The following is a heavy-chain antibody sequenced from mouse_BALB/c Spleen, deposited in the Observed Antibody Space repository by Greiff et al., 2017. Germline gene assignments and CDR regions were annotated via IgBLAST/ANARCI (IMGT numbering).Heavy chain of an antibody. CDR3: ARSYYGYHY. D-gene: IGHD1-2*01. V-gene: IGHV1-54*01. CDR2: INPGSGGT. J-gene: IGHJ2*01. CDR1: GYAFTNYL. Sequence: QVQLQQSGAELVRPGTSVKVSCKASGYAFTNYLIEWVKQRPGQGLEWIGWINPGSGGTNYNEKFKGKATLTADKSSSTAYMQLSSLTSEDSAVYFCARSYYGYHYWGQGTTLTVSA.